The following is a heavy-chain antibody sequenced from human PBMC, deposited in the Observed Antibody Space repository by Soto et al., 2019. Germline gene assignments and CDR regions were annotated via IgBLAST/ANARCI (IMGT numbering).Heavy chain of an antibody. CDR3: AKADCGDWFHWFDP. V-gene: IGHV3-23*01. Sequence: EVQLLESGGGLVQPGGSLRLSCAASGFTFSTYAMSWVRQAPGKGLEWVSAISGRGGSTYYEDSVKGRFTISRDNSKNTLYLQMNSLCAEDTAVYYCAKADCGDWFHWFDPWGQGTLVTVSS. CDR2: ISGRGGST. J-gene: IGHJ5*02. D-gene: IGHD4-17*01. CDR1: GFTFSTYA.